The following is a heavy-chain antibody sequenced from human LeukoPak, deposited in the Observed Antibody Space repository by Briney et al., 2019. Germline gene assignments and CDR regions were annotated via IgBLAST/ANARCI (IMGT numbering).Heavy chain of an antibody. Sequence: SETLSLTCAVYGGSFSGYYWSWIRQPPGKGLEWIGEINHSGSTNYNPSLKSRVTISVDTSKNQFSLKLSSVTAADTAVYYCARGVVPAAIDVYYYYGMDVWGQGTTVTVSS. J-gene: IGHJ6*02. CDR1: GGSFSGYY. CDR2: INHSGST. V-gene: IGHV4-34*01. CDR3: ARGVVPAAIDVYYYYGMDV. D-gene: IGHD2-2*01.